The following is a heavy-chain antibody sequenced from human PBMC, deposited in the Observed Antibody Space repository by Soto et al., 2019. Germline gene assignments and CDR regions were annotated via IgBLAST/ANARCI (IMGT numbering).Heavy chain of an antibody. CDR3: ARDRHGTWFDY. D-gene: IGHD6-6*01. Sequence: QVQLVESGGGVVQPGRSLRLSCAASGFTFSSFAMHWVRQAPGKGLQWVAHISYDGAIEYYADSVKGRFSISRDNSKNTLYLRMSSLRAEDTAVYYRARDRHGTWFDYWGQGSLVTVSS. V-gene: IGHV3-30-3*01. CDR1: GFTFSSFA. CDR2: ISYDGAIE. J-gene: IGHJ4*02.